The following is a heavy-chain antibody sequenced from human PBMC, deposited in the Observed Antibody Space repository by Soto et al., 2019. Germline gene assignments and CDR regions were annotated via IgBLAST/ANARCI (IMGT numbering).Heavy chain of an antibody. CDR1: GFTFSSYA. J-gene: IGHJ4*02. V-gene: IGHV3-30-3*01. CDR2: ISYDGSNK. Sequence: GGSLRLSCAASGFTFSSYAMHWVRQAPGKGLEWVAVISYDGSNKYYADSVKGRFTISRDNSKNTLYLQMNSLRAEDTAVYYCAREFWRNVDYWGQGTLVTVSS. D-gene: IGHD4-4*01. CDR3: AREFWRNVDY.